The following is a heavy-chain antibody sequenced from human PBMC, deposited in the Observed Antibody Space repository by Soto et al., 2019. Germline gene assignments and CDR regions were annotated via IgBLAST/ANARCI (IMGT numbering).Heavy chain of an antibody. V-gene: IGHV6-1*01. CDR2: TYYRSKWYN. Sequence: PSQTLSLTCAISGDSVSSNSAAWNWIRQSPSRGLEWLGRTYYRSKWYNDYAVSVKSRITINPDTSKNQFSLQLNSVTPEDTAVYYCARGHLLVGLNFASAGRGYSYGYSRVDYYGMDVWGQGTTVTVSS. J-gene: IGHJ6*02. D-gene: IGHD5-18*01. CDR1: GDSVSSNSAA. CDR3: ARGHLLVGLNFASAGRGYSYGYSRVDYYGMDV.